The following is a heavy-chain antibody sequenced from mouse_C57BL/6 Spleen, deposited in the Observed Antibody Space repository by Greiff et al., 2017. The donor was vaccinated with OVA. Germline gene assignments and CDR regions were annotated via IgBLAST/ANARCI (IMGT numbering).Heavy chain of an antibody. CDR2: IDPSDSYT. D-gene: IGHD3-1*01. Sequence: QVQLQQPGAELVKPGASVKLSCKASGYTFTSYWMQWVKQRPGQGLEWIGEIDPSDSYTNYNQKFKGKATLTVDTSSSTAYMQLSSLTSEDSAVYYCARRDSGYFDYWGQGTTLTVSS. CDR1: GYTFTSYW. J-gene: IGHJ2*01. CDR3: ARRDSGYFDY. V-gene: IGHV1-50*01.